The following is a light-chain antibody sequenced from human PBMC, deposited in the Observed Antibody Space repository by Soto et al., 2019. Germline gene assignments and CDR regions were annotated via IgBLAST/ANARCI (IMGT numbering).Light chain of an antibody. CDR3: QQYSSYWT. J-gene: IGKJ1*01. CDR2: DTS. CDR1: QSISSW. Sequence: DIQMTQSPSTLSASVGDRVTITCRASQSISSWLAWYQKKPGKAPKLLIYDTSSLESGVPSRFSGSGYGKEFTLTISSLQPDDFAIYYCQQYSSYWTFGQGTKV. V-gene: IGKV1-5*01.